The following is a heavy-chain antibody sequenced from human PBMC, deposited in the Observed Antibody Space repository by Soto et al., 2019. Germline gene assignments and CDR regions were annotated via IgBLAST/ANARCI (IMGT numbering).Heavy chain of an antibody. V-gene: IGHV1-18*04. J-gene: IGHJ4*02. CDR2: ISGYNGDT. D-gene: IGHD6-19*01. Sequence: QVQLVQSGAEVKKPGASVKVSCKTSGYTYSKYIIAWVRQTPGQGLEWMGWISGYNGDTQYAPELQDRVTFTSVTSRSTAYTELRSLRSDDTAVYYCVTEFLAGSFHNWGQGTLVTCSS. CDR3: VTEFLAGSFHN. CDR1: GYTYSKYI.